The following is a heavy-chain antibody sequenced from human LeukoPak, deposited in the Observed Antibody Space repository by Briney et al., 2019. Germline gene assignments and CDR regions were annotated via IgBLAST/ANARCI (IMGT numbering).Heavy chain of an antibody. Sequence: PGGSLRLSCAASGFTFSSYWMSWVRQAPGKGLEWVANIKPDGSEKYCVDSVKGRFTISRDNAKKSLYLQMNSLRAEDTAVYYCARGDFNDYGDYVDAFETWGQGTMVTVSA. J-gene: IGHJ3*02. V-gene: IGHV3-7*01. CDR2: IKPDGSEK. CDR1: GFTFSSYW. CDR3: ARGDFNDYGDYVDAFET. D-gene: IGHD4-17*01.